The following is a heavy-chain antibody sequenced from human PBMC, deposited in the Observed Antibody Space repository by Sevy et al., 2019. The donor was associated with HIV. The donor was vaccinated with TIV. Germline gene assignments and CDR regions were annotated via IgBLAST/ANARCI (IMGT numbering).Heavy chain of an antibody. CDR1: GFTFSTNW. CDR2: IKGDGSDK. J-gene: IGHJ4*02. Sequence: GESLKISCAASGFTFSTNWMNWVRQAPGKGLEWVANIKGDGSDKHYVDSVEGRFTISRDNAKNLLYLQMNSLRVEDTAVYYCAHETFGRFESWGQGTLVTVS. CDR3: AHETFGRFES. V-gene: IGHV3-7*01. D-gene: IGHD3-16*01.